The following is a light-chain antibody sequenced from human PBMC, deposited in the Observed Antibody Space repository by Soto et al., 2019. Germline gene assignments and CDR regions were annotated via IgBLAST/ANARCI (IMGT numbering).Light chain of an antibody. CDR2: GSS. J-gene: IGKJ1*01. CDR3: QQYGSSPWT. V-gene: IGKV3-20*01. Sequence: EIVLTQSPDTLSLSPGERATLSCRASQSVSSSYLAWYQQKPGQAPGLLIYGSSSRATGIPDRFSGSGSGTDFTLTISRLEPEDFALYYCQQYGSSPWTFGQGTKVEIK. CDR1: QSVSSSY.